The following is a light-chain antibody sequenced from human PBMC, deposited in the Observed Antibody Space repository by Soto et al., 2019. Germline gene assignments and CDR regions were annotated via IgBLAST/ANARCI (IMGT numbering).Light chain of an antibody. CDR3: AAWDDSLSGPV. V-gene: IGLV1-44*01. CDR2: GNN. J-gene: IGLJ3*02. CDR1: SSNIGRNT. Sequence: QSVLTQPPSASGTPGQRVTNSCSGSSSNIGRNTVNWYQQFPGTAPKLLIYGNNQRPSGVPDRFYGSKSGTSASLAISGLQSEDEADYYCAAWDDSLSGPVFGGGTKLTVL.